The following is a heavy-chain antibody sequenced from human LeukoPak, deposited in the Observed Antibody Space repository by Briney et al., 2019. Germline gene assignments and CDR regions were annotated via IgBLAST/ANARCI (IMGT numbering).Heavy chain of an antibody. CDR3: ARDGNRRMYYYDKVGDY. V-gene: IGHV1-18*01. Sequence: GASVKVSCKASGYTFTNYGISWVRQAPGQGLEWMGWLSAYNGHTNYAQNLQGRVTMTTDTSTSTAYMELRSLRSDDTAVYYCARDGNRRMYYYDKVGDYWGQGTLVTVSS. CDR2: LSAYNGHT. CDR1: GYTFTNYG. J-gene: IGHJ4*02. D-gene: IGHD3-22*01.